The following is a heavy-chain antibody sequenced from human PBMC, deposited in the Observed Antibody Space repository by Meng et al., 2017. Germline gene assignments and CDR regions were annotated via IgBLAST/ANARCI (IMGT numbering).Heavy chain of an antibody. D-gene: IGHD4-23*01. Sequence: VRLVGAGGGLVQPGGSLGLSCAASGFTFSSYWMHWVRQAPGKGLVWVSRINSDGSSTSYADSVKGRFTISRDNAKNTLYLQMNSLRAEDTAVYYCARGGKYVWGLDYWGQGTLVTVSS. V-gene: IGHV3-74*01. CDR3: ARGGKYVWGLDY. CDR2: INSDGSST. J-gene: IGHJ4*02. CDR1: GFTFSSYW.